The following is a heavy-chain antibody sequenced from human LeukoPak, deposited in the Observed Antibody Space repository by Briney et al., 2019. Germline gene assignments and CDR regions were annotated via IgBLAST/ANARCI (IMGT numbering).Heavy chain of an antibody. V-gene: IGHV1-69*13. J-gene: IGHJ6*02. CDR3: ARDRELWAPGYYYGMDV. D-gene: IGHD1-26*01. Sequence: ASVKVSCKASGGTFSSYAISWVRQAPGQGLEWMGGIIPIFGTANYAQKFQGRVTITADESTSTAYMELSSLRSEDTAVYYCARDRELWAPGYYYGMDVWGQGTTVTVSS. CDR2: IIPIFGTA. CDR1: GGTFSSYA.